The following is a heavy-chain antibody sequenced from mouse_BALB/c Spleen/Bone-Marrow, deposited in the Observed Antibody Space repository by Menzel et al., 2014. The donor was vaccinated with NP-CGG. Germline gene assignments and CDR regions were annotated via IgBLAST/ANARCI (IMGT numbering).Heavy chain of an antibody. J-gene: IGHJ2*01. CDR1: GFTFTDYY. Sequence: EVQGVESGGALVQPGGSLRLSCATSGFTFTDYYMNLVRQPPGKALEWLGFIKNKANGYTTEYSASVKGRFTISRDNSQSILYLQMNTLRAEDSATYYCARDKGRVFFDYWGQGTTLTVSS. CDR3: ARDKGRVFFDY. V-gene: IGHV7-3*02. CDR2: IKNKANGYTT.